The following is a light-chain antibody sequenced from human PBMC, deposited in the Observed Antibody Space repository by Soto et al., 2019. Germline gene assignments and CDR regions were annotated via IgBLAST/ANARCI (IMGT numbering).Light chain of an antibody. V-gene: IGKV1-39*01. CDR2: AAS. Sequence: DIQMTQSPSSLSASVGDRVTITCRASQTISTYLNWYQQNPGKAPKLLIYAASNLQNGVPSRFSGSGSQTDFTPTISSLQPEDFATYYCQKSSSIPYTFGQGTKLEIK. CDR1: QTISTY. CDR3: QKSSSIPYT. J-gene: IGKJ2*01.